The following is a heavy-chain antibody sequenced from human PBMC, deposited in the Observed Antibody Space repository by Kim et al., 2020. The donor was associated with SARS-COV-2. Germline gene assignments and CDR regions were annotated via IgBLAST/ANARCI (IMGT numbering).Heavy chain of an antibody. Sequence: GGSLRLSCAASGFTFSNYDMSWVRQAPGMGLEWVSSISISGGSGDSTYYADSVEGRFTISRDNSKNTLYLQMNSLRAEDTAVYYCARGGGYYYDTSGYYRAQGYFDAWGQGTLVTVSS. J-gene: IGHJ5*02. V-gene: IGHV3-23*01. CDR3: ARGGGYYYDTSGYYRAQGYFDA. D-gene: IGHD3-22*01. CDR1: GFTFSNYD. CDR2: ISISGGSGDST.